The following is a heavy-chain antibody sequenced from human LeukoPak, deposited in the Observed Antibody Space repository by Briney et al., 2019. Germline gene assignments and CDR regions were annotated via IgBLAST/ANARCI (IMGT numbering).Heavy chain of an antibody. D-gene: IGHD5-18*01. V-gene: IGHV3-7*01. CDR2: IKPDGSET. J-gene: IGHJ4*02. CDR3: ARDDGIRTVDY. Sequence: GGSLRLSCAASEFTFSTYWMSWVRQTPRRGLEWVANIKPDGSETYYVDSVMGRFTISRDGAENSLYLQMSSLRAEDTAVYYCARDDGIRTVDYWGQGTLVTVSS. CDR1: EFTFSTYW.